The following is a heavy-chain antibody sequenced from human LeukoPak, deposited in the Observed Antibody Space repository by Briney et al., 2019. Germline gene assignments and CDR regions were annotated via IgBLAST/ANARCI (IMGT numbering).Heavy chain of an antibody. Sequence: GGSLRLSCAGSGFTFSSYGMHWVRQAPGKGLEWVAVVSYDGSNKYYADSVKGRFTISRDNSKNTLYLQMNSLRTEDTAIYYCATEPYYYGLGTTEGYFDYWGQGTLVTVSS. D-gene: IGHD3-10*01. CDR1: GFTFSSYG. CDR2: VSYDGSNK. J-gene: IGHJ4*02. CDR3: ATEPYYYGLGTTEGYFDY. V-gene: IGHV3-30*03.